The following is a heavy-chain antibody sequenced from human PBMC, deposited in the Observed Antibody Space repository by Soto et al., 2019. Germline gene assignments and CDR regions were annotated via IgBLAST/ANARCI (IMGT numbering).Heavy chain of an antibody. Sequence: SETLSLTCAVYGGSFSGYYWSWIRQPPGKGLEWIGEINHSGSTNYNPSLKSRVTISVDTSKNQFSLKLSSVTAADTAVYYCARGESSSSSRTFDYWGQGTLVTVSS. CDR3: ARGESSSSSRTFDY. CDR2: INHSGST. D-gene: IGHD6-6*01. CDR1: GGSFSGYY. J-gene: IGHJ4*02. V-gene: IGHV4-34*01.